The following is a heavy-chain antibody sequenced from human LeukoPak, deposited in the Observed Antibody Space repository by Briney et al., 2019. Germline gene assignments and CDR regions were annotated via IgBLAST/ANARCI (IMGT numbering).Heavy chain of an antibody. V-gene: IGHV1-46*01. D-gene: IGHD1-26*01. Sequence: ASVKVSCKASGYSFTSYYMHWVRQAPGQGLEWMGLINPSGSSTSYAQKFQGRLSLTRDMSTSTDYMELSSLRSGDTAVYYCARDNSVGDTAWWFDPWGQGTLITVSS. J-gene: IGHJ5*02. CDR1: GYSFTSYY. CDR3: ARDNSVGDTAWWFDP. CDR2: INPSGSST.